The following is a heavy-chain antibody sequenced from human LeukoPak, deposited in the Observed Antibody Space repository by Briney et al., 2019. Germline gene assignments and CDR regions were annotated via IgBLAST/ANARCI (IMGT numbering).Heavy chain of an antibody. CDR3: ARGGGTFGGHGVVAY. CDR2: INHGGST. J-gene: IGHJ4*02. D-gene: IGHD3-16*01. CDR1: GGSFRGHY. V-gene: IGHV4-34*01. Sequence: SETLSLTCAVYGGSFRGHYWIWIRQSPGKGLELNGEINHGGSTNYNPSLKSRVTISIDTSKNQFSLKLNSVTAADTAVYYCARGGGTFGGHGVVAYWGQGPLVTVSS.